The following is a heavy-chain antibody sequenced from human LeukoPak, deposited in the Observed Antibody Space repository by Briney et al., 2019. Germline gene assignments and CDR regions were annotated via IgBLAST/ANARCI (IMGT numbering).Heavy chain of an antibody. V-gene: IGHV1-2*02. CDR1: GYTFTGYY. J-gene: IGHJ5*02. CDR3: ARDLEYSSSYDWFDP. Sequence: ASVKVSCKASGYTFTGYYMHWVRQAPGQGLEWMGWINPNSGGTNYAQKFQGRVTMTRDTSISTAYMELSRLRSDDTAVYYCARDLEYSSSYDWFDPWGQRTLVTVSS. CDR2: INPNSGGT. D-gene: IGHD6-13*01.